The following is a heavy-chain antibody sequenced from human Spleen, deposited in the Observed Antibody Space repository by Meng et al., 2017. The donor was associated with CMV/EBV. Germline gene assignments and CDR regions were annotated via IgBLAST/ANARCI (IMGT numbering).Heavy chain of an antibody. CDR1: GFTFSSYE. D-gene: IGHD4-23*01. V-gene: IGHV3-48*03. CDR3: ARGDWGGNRFFYGMDV. Sequence: GESLKISCAASGFTFSSYEMNWVRQAPGKGLEWVSFISASGETLNYADSVKGRFSISRDSAKNSLYLQMNRLRDEDTAIYYCARGDWGGNRFFYGMDVWGQGTSVTVSS. J-gene: IGHJ6*02. CDR2: ISASGETL.